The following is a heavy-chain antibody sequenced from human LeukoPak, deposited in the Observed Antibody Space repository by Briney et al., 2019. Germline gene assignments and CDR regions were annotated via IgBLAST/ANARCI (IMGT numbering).Heavy chain of an antibody. CDR2: IHPGDSDT. CDR3: ARVRLLRGVDWFDP. V-gene: IGHV5-51*01. D-gene: IGHD3-10*01. Sequence: TGEPRQISGQGSGSPFTSHWIGGVGTLPGKGRGWMGIIHPGDSDTRYSPSFQGQVTISVDKSISTAYLQWSSLKASNTAIYYCARVRLLRGVDWFDPWGQGTLVTVSS. CDR1: GSPFTSHW. J-gene: IGHJ5*02.